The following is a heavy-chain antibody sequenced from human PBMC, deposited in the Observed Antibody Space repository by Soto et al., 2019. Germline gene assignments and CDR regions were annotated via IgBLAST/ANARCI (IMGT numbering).Heavy chain of an antibody. D-gene: IGHD3-22*01. V-gene: IGHV4-30-2*01. CDR2: IYHSGST. Sequence: PSETLSLTCAVSGGSISSGGYSWSWIRQPPGKGLEWIGYIYHSGSTYYNPSLKSRVTISVDRSKNQFSLKLSSVTAADTAVYYCARGLDVYYYDSSGYYVAPRSPHPRPYYFDYWGQGTLVTVSS. CDR3: ARGLDVYYYDSSGYYVAPRSPHPRPYYFDY. J-gene: IGHJ4*02. CDR1: GGSISSGGYS.